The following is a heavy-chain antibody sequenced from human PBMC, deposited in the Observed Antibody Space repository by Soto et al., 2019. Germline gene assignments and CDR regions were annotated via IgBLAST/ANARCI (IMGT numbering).Heavy chain of an antibody. CDR2: IKSKTDGGTT. Sequence: EVQLVEAGGGLVKPGGSLRLSCAASGFTFSNAWMNWVRQAPGKGLEWVGRIKSKTDGGTTDYAAPVKGRFTISRDDSKNTVYLQMNSLKTEDTAVYYCTTDYVIRRYFWSGYYLFDYWGQGTLVTVSS. J-gene: IGHJ4*02. D-gene: IGHD3-3*01. CDR3: TTDYVIRRYFWSGYYLFDY. CDR1: GFTFSNAW. V-gene: IGHV3-15*07.